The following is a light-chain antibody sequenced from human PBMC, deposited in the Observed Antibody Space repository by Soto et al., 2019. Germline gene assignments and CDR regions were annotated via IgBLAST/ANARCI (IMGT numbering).Light chain of an antibody. CDR2: AAS. J-gene: IGKJ5*01. Sequence: DIQLTQSPPSLSATVGDRGTITCRASQTIDSYLNWFQQKPGMAPKLLIYAASKLQSGVPSRFRGSGSGTDFTLTIDTLQPDDFASYYCQQTRSGITFGQGTRLEI. V-gene: IGKV1-39*01. CDR1: QTIDSY. CDR3: QQTRSGIT.